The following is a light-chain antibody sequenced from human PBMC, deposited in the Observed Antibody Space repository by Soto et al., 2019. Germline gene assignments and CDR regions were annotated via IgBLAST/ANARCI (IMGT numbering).Light chain of an antibody. CDR1: SSDIGRYNL. CDR3: CSHAGRGSVL. V-gene: IGLV2-23*02. CDR2: DVT. J-gene: IGLJ2*01. Sequence: QPVMAQPASVSGSPGQSITISCTGTSSDIGRYNLVSWYQQYPGKAPKLVIYDVTKRPSGVSDRFSASKSGNTASLTISGLQAEDEADYYCCSHAGRGSVLFGGGTKVTVL.